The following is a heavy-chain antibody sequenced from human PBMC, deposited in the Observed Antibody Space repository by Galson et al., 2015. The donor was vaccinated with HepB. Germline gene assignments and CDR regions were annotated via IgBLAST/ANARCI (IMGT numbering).Heavy chain of an antibody. CDR1: GDSVSRDTVG. CDR3: TRVAHLGRGMNV. J-gene: IGHJ6*02. V-gene: IGHV6-1*01. D-gene: IGHD3-10*01. CDR2: TYYRSKWYS. Sequence: CAISGDSVSRDTVGWNWIRQSPSRGLEWLGRTYYRSKWYSDYAISVKSRIIINADSSTNQFFLQLNSVTPEDTAVYCCTRVAHLGRGMNVWGQGTTVTV.